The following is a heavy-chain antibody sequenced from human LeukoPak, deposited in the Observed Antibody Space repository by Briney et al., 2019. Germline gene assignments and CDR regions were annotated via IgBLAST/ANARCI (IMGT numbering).Heavy chain of an antibody. V-gene: IGHV4-34*01. J-gene: IGHJ6*02. CDR3: ARGPYNWNYYYYGMDV. CDR1: GGSFSGYY. CDR2: INHSGST. D-gene: IGHD5-24*01. Sequence: NPSETLSLTCAVYGGSFSGYYWSWIRRPPGKGLEWIGEINHSGSTNYNPSLKSRVTISVDTSKNQFSLKLSSVTAADTAVYYCARGPYNWNYYYYGMDVWGQGTTVTVSS.